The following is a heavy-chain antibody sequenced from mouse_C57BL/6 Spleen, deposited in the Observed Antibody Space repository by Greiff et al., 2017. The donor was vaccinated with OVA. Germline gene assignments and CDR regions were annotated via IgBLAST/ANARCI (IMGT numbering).Heavy chain of an antibody. CDR3: ARATVVGNWDYYAMDY. CDR1: GYTFTSYG. J-gene: IGHJ4*01. CDR2: IYPRSGNT. Sequence: QVQLQQSGAELARPGASVKLSCKASGYTFTSYGISWVKQRTGQGLEWIGEIYPRSGNTYYNEKFKGKATLTADKSSSTAYMELRSLTSEDSAVYFCARATVVGNWDYYAMDYWGQGTSVTVSS. V-gene: IGHV1-81*01. D-gene: IGHD1-1*01.